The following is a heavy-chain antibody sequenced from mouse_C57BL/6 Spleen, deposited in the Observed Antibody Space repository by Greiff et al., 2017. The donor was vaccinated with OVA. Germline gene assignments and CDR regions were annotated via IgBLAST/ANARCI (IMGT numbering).Heavy chain of an antibody. CDR1: GFTFSSYA. CDR3: ARFSRRYFDV. V-gene: IGHV5-4*03. Sequence: EVKLMESGGGLVKPGGSLKLSCAASGFTFSSYAMSWVRQTPEKRLEWVATISDGGSYTYYPDNVKGRFNISRDNAKNNLYLQMSHLKSEDTAMYYCARFSRRYFDVWGTGTTVTVSS. D-gene: IGHD1-1*01. CDR2: ISDGGSYT. J-gene: IGHJ1*03.